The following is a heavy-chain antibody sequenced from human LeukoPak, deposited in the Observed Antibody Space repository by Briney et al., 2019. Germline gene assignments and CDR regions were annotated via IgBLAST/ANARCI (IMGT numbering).Heavy chain of an antibody. CDR1: GGPFSGYY. J-gene: IGHJ4*02. D-gene: IGHD3-3*01. V-gene: IGHV4-34*01. CDR2: INHSGST. Sequence: PSETLSLTCAVYGGPFSGYYWSWIRQPPGKGLEWIGEINHSGSTNYNPSLKSRVTISVDTSKNQFSLKLSSVTAADTAVYYCATLAYYDFWSGYSFDYWGQGTLVTVSS. CDR3: ATLAYYDFWSGYSFDY.